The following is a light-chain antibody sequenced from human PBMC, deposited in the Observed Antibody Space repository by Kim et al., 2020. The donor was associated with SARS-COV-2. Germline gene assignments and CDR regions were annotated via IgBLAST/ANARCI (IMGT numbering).Light chain of an antibody. J-gene: IGLJ3*02. CDR1: KLGDKY. V-gene: IGLV3-1*01. Sequence: VSPGQTDSITCSGPKLGDKYACWYQRKPGQSPVVVIYQDNKRPSGIPERFSGSNSGNTATLTISGTQAMDEADYFCQAWDSSTVVFGGGTQLTVL. CDR3: QAWDSSTVV. CDR2: QDN.